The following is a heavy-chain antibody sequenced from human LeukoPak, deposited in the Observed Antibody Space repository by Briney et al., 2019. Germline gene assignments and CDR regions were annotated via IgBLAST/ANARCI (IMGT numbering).Heavy chain of an antibody. CDR2: IYYSGST. CDR1: GGSVSSGSYY. V-gene: IGHV4-61*01. J-gene: IGHJ5*02. Sequence: SETLSLTCTVSGGSVSSGSYYWIWIRQPPGKGLEWIGYIYYSGSTNYNPSLQSRVTISVDTSKNPFSLELTSVPAADPAVYYRARGTSPTWFDPWGQGTLVTVSS. CDR3: ARGTSPTWFDP.